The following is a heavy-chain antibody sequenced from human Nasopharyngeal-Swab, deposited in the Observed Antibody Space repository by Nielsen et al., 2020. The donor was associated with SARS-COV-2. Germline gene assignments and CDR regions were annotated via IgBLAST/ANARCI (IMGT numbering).Heavy chain of an antibody. CDR2: ISYDGSNK. J-gene: IGHJ6*02. CDR3: ARDFSAFDWLMRYYYYGMDV. CDR1: GFTFSSYA. D-gene: IGHD3-9*01. V-gene: IGHV3-30-3*01. Sequence: GESLIISCAASGFTFSSYAMHWVRQAPGKGLEWVAVISYDGSNKYYADSEKGRFTISRDNSKNTLYLQMNSLRAEDTAVYYCARDFSAFDWLMRYYYYGMDVWGQGTTVTVSS.